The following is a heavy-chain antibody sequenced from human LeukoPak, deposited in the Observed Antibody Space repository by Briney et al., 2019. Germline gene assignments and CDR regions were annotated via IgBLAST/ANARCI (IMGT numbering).Heavy chain of an antibody. CDR1: GFTFSSQW. J-gene: IGHJ4*02. V-gene: IGHV3-7*01. CDR3: ARAAY. CDR2: IKQDGSEK. Sequence: GGSLRLSCAASGFTFSSQWMSWLRQAPGKGLEWVANIKQDGSEKYYVDSVKGRFTISRDNAKNSVYLQMNSLRAEDTAVYYCARAAYWGQGTLVTVSS.